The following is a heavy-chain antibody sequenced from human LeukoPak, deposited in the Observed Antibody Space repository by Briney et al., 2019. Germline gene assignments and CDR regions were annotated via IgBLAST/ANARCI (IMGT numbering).Heavy chain of an antibody. V-gene: IGHV4-31*03. J-gene: IGHJ5*02. D-gene: IGHD2-15*01. CDR2: IYYSGST. Sequence: TLSLTCTVSGGSISSGTYYWSWIRQHPGKGLEWIGFIYYSGSTYYNPSLKSRVTISVDTSKNQFSLKVSSVTAADTAVYYCARGKYCIGGNCYANSFDPWGQGTLVTVSS. CDR1: GGSISSGTYY. CDR3: ARGKYCIGGNCYANSFDP.